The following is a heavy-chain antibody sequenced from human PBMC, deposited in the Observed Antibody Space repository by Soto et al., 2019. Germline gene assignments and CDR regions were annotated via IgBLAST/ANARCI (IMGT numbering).Heavy chain of an antibody. J-gene: IGHJ6*02. CDR1: GFTFTSSA. V-gene: IGHV1-58*01. CDR2: IVVGSGNT. D-gene: IGHD3-9*01. CDR3: AADPSYYDILTGSVYYYYYGMDV. Sequence: SVKVSCKASGFTFTSSAVQWVRQARGQRLEWIGWIVVGSGNTNYAQKFQERVTITRDMSTSTAYMELSSLRSEDTAVYYCAADPSYYDILTGSVYYYYYGMDVWGQGTTVTVSS.